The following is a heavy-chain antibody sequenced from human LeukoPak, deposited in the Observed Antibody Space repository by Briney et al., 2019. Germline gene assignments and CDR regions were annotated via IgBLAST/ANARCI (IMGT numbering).Heavy chain of an antibody. D-gene: IGHD4-17*01. CDR1: GFTFSSYW. J-gene: IGHJ4*02. Sequence: GGSLRLSCAASGFTFSSYWMNWARQAPGKGLEWVASINHNGNVNYYVDSVKGRFTISRDNAKNSLYLQMSNLRAEDTAVYYCARDATTVTPYYFDYWGQGTLVTVSS. V-gene: IGHV3-7*03. CDR3: ARDATTVTPYYFDY. CDR2: INHNGNVN.